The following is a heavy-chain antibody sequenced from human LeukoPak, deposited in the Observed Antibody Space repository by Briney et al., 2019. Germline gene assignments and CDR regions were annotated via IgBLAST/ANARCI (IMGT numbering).Heavy chain of an antibody. J-gene: IGHJ4*02. CDR1: GYIFTSYG. V-gene: IGHV1-18*01. CDR2: ISVYNGNT. CDR3: AREDLVRGLIGPDY. Sequence: ASVKVSCKASGYIFTSYGITWVRQAPGQGLEWMGRISVYNGNTKYAEKFQGRVSMTTDTSTSTSYMELRSLGSDDTAVYYCAREDLVRGLIGPDYWGQGTLVTVSS. D-gene: IGHD3-10*01.